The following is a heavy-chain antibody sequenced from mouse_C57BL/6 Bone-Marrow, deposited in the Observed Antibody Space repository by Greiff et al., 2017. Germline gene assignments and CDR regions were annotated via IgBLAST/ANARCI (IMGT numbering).Heavy chain of an antibody. CDR2: ISSGSSTI. Sequence: EVMLVESGGGLVKPGGSLKLSCAASGFTFSDYGMHWVRQAPEKGLEWVAYISSGSSTIYYADTVKGRFTISRDNAKNTLFLQMTSLRSEYTAMYYCARGTEEYAMDYWGQGTSVTVSS. D-gene: IGHD3-3*01. CDR1: GFTFSDYG. V-gene: IGHV5-17*01. CDR3: ARGTEEYAMDY. J-gene: IGHJ4*01.